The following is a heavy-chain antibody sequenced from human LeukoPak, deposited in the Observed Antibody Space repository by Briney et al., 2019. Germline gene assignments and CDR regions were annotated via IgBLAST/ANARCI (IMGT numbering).Heavy chain of an antibody. CDR1: GGXFXXXX. V-gene: IGHV4-34*01. J-gene: IGHJ4*02. Sequence: PSETLSLTRDVYGGXFXXXXXXXIXXPPXKXXEWIGXINHSGSTNYNPSLKSRVTISVDTSKNQFSLKLSSVTAADTAVYYCARAGGEMATISTLDYWGQGTLVTVSS. CDR3: ARAGGEMATISTLDY. CDR2: INHSGST. D-gene: IGHD5-24*01.